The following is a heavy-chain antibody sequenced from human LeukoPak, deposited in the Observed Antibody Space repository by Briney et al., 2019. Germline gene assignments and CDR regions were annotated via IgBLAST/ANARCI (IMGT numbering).Heavy chain of an antibody. J-gene: IGHJ6*02. V-gene: IGHV1-2*02. CDR2: INPNSGGT. CDR1: GYTFTGYY. CDR3: AREDIAAAGTYYYYGMDV. Sequence: ASVKVSCKASGYTFTGYYMHWVRQAPGQGLEWMGWINPNSGGTNYAQKFQGRVTMTRDTSISTAYMELSSLRSEDTAVYYCAREDIAAAGTYYYYGMDVWGQGTTVTVSS. D-gene: IGHD6-13*01.